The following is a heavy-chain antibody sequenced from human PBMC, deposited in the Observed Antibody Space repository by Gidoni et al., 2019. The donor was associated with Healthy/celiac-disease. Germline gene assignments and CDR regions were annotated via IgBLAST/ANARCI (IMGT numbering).Heavy chain of an antibody. CDR2: IWYDGSNK. D-gene: IGHD3-16*01. Sequence: QVQLVESGGGVVQPGRSLRLSCAAAGFTFSSYGMHGVRQAPGKGLEWVAVIWYDGSNKYYADSVKGRFTISRDNSKNTLYLQMNSLRAEDTAVYYCARDPFGGSPDSSLRGYYGMDVWGQGTTVTVSS. CDR3: ARDPFGGSPDSSLRGYYGMDV. CDR1: GFTFSSYG. J-gene: IGHJ6*02. V-gene: IGHV3-33*01.